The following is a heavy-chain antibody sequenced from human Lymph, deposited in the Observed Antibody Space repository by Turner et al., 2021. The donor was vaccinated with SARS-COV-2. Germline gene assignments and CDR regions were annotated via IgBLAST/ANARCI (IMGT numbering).Heavy chain of an antibody. D-gene: IGHD2-15*01. J-gene: IGHJ4*02. CDR3: AKMGGVYCSGGNCYSGRLDY. Sequence: QVQLVESGGGVVQPGRSRILSCAASGFTFRTYGMHGVRQAPGKGLEWVAVISYDGSNKYYADSVKGRFTISRDNSKNTLYLQMNSLRAEDTAVYYCAKMGGVYCSGGNCYSGRLDYWGQGTLVTVSS. CDR2: ISYDGSNK. CDR1: GFTFRTYG. V-gene: IGHV3-30*18.